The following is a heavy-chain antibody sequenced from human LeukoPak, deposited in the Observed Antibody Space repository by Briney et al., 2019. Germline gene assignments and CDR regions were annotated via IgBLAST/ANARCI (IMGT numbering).Heavy chain of an antibody. V-gene: IGHV3-23*01. J-gene: IGHJ4*02. CDR3: ARGYGGNSGFDY. Sequence: GGSLRLSCAASGFTFSSFGMSWVRQAPGKGLEWVSSISGSGGRTYYTDSVKGRFTISRDNSKNTLYLQMNSLRAEDTAVYYCARGYGGNSGFDYWGQGTLVTVSS. CDR1: GFTFSSFG. D-gene: IGHD4-23*01. CDR2: ISGSGGRT.